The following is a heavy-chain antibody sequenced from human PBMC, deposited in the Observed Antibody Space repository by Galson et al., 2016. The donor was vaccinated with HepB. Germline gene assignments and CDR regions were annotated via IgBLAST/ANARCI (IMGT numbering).Heavy chain of an antibody. CDR3: ARDGGIPGAAFDI. D-gene: IGHD3-16*01. CDR2: INSDGTST. J-gene: IGHJ3*02. Sequence: SLRLSCAASGFTFSSYWMHWVRQAPGKGLVWVSGINSDGTSTTYADSVKGRFTISRDNAKNSLYLQMNSLRDEDTAVYYCARDGGIPGAAFDIWGQGTMVTVSS. CDR1: GFTFSSYW. V-gene: IGHV3-74*01.